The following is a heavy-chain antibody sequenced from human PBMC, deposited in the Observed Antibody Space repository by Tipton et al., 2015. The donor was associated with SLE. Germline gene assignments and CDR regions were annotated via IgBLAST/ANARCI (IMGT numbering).Heavy chain of an antibody. D-gene: IGHD2-21*01. CDR1: GDSISSSGYY. J-gene: IGHJ6*02. CDR3: AREGDSSANFYYYGVNV. Sequence: LVQPSETLSLTCTVSGDSISSSGYYWGWIRQPPGKGLEWIGCIYYSGSTDYYDPSLESRVSISIDTSKNEFSLKLSSVTAADTAVYYCAREGDSSANFYYYGVNVWGQGTTVTVSS. CDR2: IYYSGSTD. V-gene: IGHV4-31*03.